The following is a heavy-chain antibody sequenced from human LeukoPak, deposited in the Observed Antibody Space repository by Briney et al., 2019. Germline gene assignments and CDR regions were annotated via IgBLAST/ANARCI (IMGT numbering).Heavy chain of an antibody. J-gene: IGHJ5*02. Sequence: ASVKVSFKASGYTFTNYGISWVRQAPGQGLEWMGWISTNSDIRTYAQTLQGRFTMTTVTATTTAYMELNNLTFDDTAVYYCARDWDAMNNCFDPWGQGTPVNVSS. V-gene: IGHV1-18*01. CDR3: ARDWDAMNNCFDP. CDR2: ISTNSDIR. CDR1: GYTFTNYG. D-gene: IGHD1-26*01.